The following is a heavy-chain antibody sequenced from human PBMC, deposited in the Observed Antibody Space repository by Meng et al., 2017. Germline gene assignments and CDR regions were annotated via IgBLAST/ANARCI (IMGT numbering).Heavy chain of an antibody. CDR1: GFTFSSYA. J-gene: IGHJ4*02. CDR3: AKDRTYCSSTSCYYEGYYFDY. CDR2: ISGSGGST. V-gene: IGHV3-23*01. D-gene: IGHD2-2*01. Sequence: LSLTCAASGFTFSSYAMSWVRQAPGKGLEWVSAISGSGGSTYYADSVKGRFTISRDNSKNTLYLQMNSLRAEDTAVYYCAKDRTYCSSTSCYYEGYYFDYWGQGTLVTVSS.